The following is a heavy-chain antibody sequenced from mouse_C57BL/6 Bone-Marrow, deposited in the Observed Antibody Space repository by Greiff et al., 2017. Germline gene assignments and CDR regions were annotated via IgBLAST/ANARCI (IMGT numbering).Heavy chain of an antibody. Sequence: EVQGVESGGGLVKPGGSLKLSCAASGFTFSDYGMHWVRQAPEQGLEWVAYISSGSSTIYYADTVKGRFTISRDNAKNTLFLQMTSLKSEDTATYYCASLITTVVAFAYWGQGTLVTVSA. J-gene: IGHJ3*01. D-gene: IGHD1-1*01. CDR2: ISSGSSTI. V-gene: IGHV5-17*01. CDR3: ASLITTVVAFAY. CDR1: GFTFSDYG.